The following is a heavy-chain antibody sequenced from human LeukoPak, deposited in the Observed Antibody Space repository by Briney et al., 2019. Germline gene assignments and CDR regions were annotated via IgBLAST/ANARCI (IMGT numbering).Heavy chain of an antibody. CDR1: GYTFTSYG. J-gene: IGHJ4*02. D-gene: IGHD2-2*01. V-gene: IGHV1-18*01. CDR3: ARDGDSYTSTSCDYPLDY. CDR2: ISAYNGNT. Sequence: ASVKVSCKTSGYTFTSYGISWVRQAPGQGLEWMGWISAYNGNTNYAQKLQGRVTMTTDTSTSTAYMELRSLRSDDTAVYYCARDGDSYTSTSCDYPLDYWGQGTLVTVSS.